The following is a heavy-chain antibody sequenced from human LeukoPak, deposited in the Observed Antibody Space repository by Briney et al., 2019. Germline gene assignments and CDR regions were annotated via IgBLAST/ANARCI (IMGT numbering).Heavy chain of an antibody. CDR2: TNPNSGGT. J-gene: IGHJ4*02. CDR3: ARVGDFDCGGDCYRDY. D-gene: IGHD2-21*01. Sequence: ASVKVSCKASGYTFTGYYMHWVRQAPGQGLEWMGWTNPNSGGTNYAQKFQGRVTMTRDTSISTAYMELSRLRSDDTAVYYCARVGDFDCGGDCYRDYWGQGTLVTVSS. CDR1: GYTFTGYY. V-gene: IGHV1-2*02.